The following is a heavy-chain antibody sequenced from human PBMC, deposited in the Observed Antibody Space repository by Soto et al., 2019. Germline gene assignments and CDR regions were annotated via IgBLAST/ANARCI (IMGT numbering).Heavy chain of an antibody. CDR1: GFSFSSLA. Sequence: EVQLLESGGGFVQPGGSLRLSCAASGFSFSSLAMSWVRQAPGKGLEWVSSISGRGVVTLYADAVKGRLTISRDNARNMLYRQVNSLRAEDTAVYYCAKDQTDVTLFDYWGQGTLVTVSS. J-gene: IGHJ4*02. CDR3: AKDQTDVTLFDY. V-gene: IGHV3-23*01. D-gene: IGHD2-21*02. CDR2: ISGRGVVT.